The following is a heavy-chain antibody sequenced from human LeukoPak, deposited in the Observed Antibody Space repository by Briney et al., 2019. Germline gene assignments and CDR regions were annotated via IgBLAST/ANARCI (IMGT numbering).Heavy chain of an antibody. CDR1: GYTFTGYY. CDR3: ERGEMVDISAGYFDY. Sequence: ASVKVSCKASGYTFTGYYMHWVRQAPGQGLEWMGWKNHHSGGTNYAEKFRGRVTMTRATSISTNYMKRSRLRSNDTAVYAFERGEMVDISAGYFDYWGQGTLVTVSS. V-gene: IGHV1-2*02. D-gene: IGHD5-24*01. CDR2: KNHHSGGT. J-gene: IGHJ4*02.